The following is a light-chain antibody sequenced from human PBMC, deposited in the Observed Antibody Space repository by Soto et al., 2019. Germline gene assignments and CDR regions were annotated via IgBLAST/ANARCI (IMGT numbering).Light chain of an antibody. J-gene: IGLJ1*01. V-gene: IGLV2-14*01. CDR1: SSDVGSYNY. CDR2: EVS. CDR3: SSYTSGSTPYV. Sequence: QSVLTQPASVSGSPGQSITISCTGTSSDVGSYNYVSWYQQHPGKAPKLMIYEVSTRPSGVSSRFSGSKSGNTASLTISGLQAEDEADYYCSSYTSGSTPYVFGTGTKLTVL.